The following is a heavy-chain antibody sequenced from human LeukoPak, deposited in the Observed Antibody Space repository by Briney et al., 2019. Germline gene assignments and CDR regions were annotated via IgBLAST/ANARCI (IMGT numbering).Heavy chain of an antibody. CDR2: FYYSGST. V-gene: IGHV4-59*01. CDR3: ARFFKSGSYHNFDY. Sequence: PSETLSLTCTVSGGSISSYYWNWIRQPPGKGLEWIGCFYYSGSTNYNPSLKSRVIISADTSKSQFSLRLTSVTAADTAVYYCARFFKSGSYHNFDYWGQGILVTVSS. CDR1: GGSISSYY. J-gene: IGHJ4*02. D-gene: IGHD1-26*01.